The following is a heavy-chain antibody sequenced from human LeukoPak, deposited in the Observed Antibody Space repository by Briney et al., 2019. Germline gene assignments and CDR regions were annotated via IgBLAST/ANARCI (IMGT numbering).Heavy chain of an antibody. D-gene: IGHD4-11*01. J-gene: IGHJ6*03. CDR1: GFTVSSNY. Sequence: GGSLRLSCAASGFTVSSNYMSWVRQAPGKGLEWVSGISWNSGSIGYADSVKGRFTISRDNAKNSLYLQMNSLRAEDTALYYCAKDLTPTPYYYMDVWGKGTTVTISS. V-gene: IGHV3-9*01. CDR2: ISWNSGSI. CDR3: AKDLTPTPYYYMDV.